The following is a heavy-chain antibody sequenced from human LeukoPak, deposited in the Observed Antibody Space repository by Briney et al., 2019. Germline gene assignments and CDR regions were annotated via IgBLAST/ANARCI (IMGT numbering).Heavy chain of an antibody. J-gene: IGHJ4*02. CDR2: ISYDGSNK. CDR1: GFTFSSYA. V-gene: IGHV3-30*04. D-gene: IGHD2-2*01. CDR3: ARSRYCSSTSCRQYSSSWLDY. Sequence: PGGSLRLSCAASGFTFSSYAMHWVRQAPGKGLEWVAVISYDGSNKYYADSVKGRFTISRDNSKNTLYLQMNSLRAEDTAVYYCARSRYCSSTSCRQYSSSWLDYWGQGTLVTVSS.